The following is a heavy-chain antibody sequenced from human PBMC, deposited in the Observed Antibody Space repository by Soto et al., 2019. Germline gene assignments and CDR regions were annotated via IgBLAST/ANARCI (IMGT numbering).Heavy chain of an antibody. D-gene: IGHD6-13*01. CDR2: ISHSGTT. CDR1: GGSITSNNW. V-gene: IGHV4-4*02. Sequence: QMHLQESGPGLVKPSGTLSLTCAVSGGSITSNNWWTWVRQPPGKGLEGIGEISHSGTTNYKPSLRSRVIISVDKFKKQVSLRLTSVTAADTAVFYCARSPTSSCYGGGAFDIWGQGIMVIVSS. J-gene: IGHJ3*02. CDR3: ARSPTSSCYGGGAFDI.